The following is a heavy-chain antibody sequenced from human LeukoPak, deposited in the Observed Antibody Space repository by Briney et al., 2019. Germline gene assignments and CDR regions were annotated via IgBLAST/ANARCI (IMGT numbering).Heavy chain of an antibody. J-gene: IGHJ6*03. CDR1: GYSISSGYY. CDR2: IYHSGST. Sequence: SETLSLTCTVSGYSISSGYYWGWIRQPPGKGLEWIGSIYHSGSTYYNPFLKSRVTISVDTSKNQFSLKLSSVTAADTAVYYCARVRSGMRYYYYMDVWGKGTTVTVSS. D-gene: IGHD1-14*01. CDR3: ARVRSGMRYYYYMDV. V-gene: IGHV4-38-2*02.